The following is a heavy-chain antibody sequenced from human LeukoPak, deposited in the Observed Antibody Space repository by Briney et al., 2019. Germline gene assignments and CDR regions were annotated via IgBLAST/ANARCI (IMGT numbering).Heavy chain of an antibody. CDR2: ISSNGGST. CDR3: ARDARQQLVERFDY. V-gene: IGHV3-64*01. CDR1: GFTFSSYA. D-gene: IGHD6-13*01. Sequence: PGGSLRLSCAASGFTFSSYAMHWVRQAPGKGLEYVSAISSNGGSTYYANSVKGRFTISRDNSKNTLYLQMGSLRAEDTAVYYCARDARQQLVERFDYWGQGTLVTVSS. J-gene: IGHJ4*02.